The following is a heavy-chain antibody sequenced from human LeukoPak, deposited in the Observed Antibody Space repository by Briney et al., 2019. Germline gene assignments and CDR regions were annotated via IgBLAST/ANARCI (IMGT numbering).Heavy chain of an antibody. CDR1: GRSFSGYY. CDR3: ARIDYGDYEEVFDY. D-gene: IGHD4-17*01. V-gene: IGHV4-34*01. Sequence: PSETLSLTCAVYGRSFSGYYWSWIRQPPGKGLEWIGEINHSGSTNYNPSLKSRVTISVDTSKNQFSLKLSSVTAADTAVYYCARIDYGDYEEVFDYWGQGTLVTVSS. CDR2: INHSGST. J-gene: IGHJ4*02.